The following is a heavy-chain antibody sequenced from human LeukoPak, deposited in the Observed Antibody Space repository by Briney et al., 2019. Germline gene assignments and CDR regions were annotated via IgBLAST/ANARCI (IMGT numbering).Heavy chain of an antibody. V-gene: IGHV3-21*01. CDR2: ISSSSSYI. Sequence: PGGSLRLSCAASGFTFSSYSMNWVRQAPGKGLEWVSSISSSSSYIYYADSVKGRFTISRDNAKNSLYLQMNSLRAEDTAVYYCATIRYFDWPPTYYFDHWGQGTLVTVSS. CDR1: GFTFSSYS. J-gene: IGHJ4*02. D-gene: IGHD3-9*01. CDR3: ATIRYFDWPPTYYFDH.